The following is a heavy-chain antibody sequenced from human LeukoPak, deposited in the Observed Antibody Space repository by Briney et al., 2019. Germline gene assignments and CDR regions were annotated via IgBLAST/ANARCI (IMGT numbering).Heavy chain of an antibody. CDR1: GGSISSSSYY. J-gene: IGHJ6*03. CDR2: IYTSGST. D-gene: IGHD2-2*01. V-gene: IGHV4-61*02. Sequence: SETLSLTCTVSGGSISSSSYYWSWIRQPAGKGLEWIGRIYTSGSTNYNPSLKSRVTISVDKSKNQFSLKLSSVTAADTAVYYCARLVVVPAAGLYYYYYMDVWGKGTTVTVSS. CDR3: ARLVVVPAAGLYYYYYMDV.